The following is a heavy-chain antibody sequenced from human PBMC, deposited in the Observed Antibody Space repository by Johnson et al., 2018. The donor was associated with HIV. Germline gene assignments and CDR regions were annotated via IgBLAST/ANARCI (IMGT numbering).Heavy chain of an antibody. J-gene: IGHJ3*02. CDR1: GFTFSSYW. CDR3: ARDPRLGELKIDRRGYAFDI. CDR2: INSDGSST. D-gene: IGHD3-16*01. Sequence: VRLVESGGGLVQPGGSLRLSCAASGFTFSSYWMHWVRQAPGKGLVWVSRINSDGSSTSYADSVKGRFTISRDNAKNTLYLQMNSLRAEDTAVYYCARDPRLGELKIDRRGYAFDIWGQGTMVTVSS. V-gene: IGHV3-74*01.